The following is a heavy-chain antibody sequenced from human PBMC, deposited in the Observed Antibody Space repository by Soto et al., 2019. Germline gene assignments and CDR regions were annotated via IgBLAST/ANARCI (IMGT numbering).Heavy chain of an antibody. V-gene: IGHV6-1*01. CDR2: TYYRSKWYN. D-gene: IGHD3-10*01. Sequence: SQTLSLTCAISGDSVSSNSAAWNWIRPSPSRGLEWLGRTYYRSKWYNDYAVSVESRITINPDTSKNQFSLQLNSVTPEDTAVYYCARGRELENWFDPWGQGTLVTVSS. CDR3: ARGRELENWFDP. J-gene: IGHJ5*02. CDR1: GDSVSSNSAA.